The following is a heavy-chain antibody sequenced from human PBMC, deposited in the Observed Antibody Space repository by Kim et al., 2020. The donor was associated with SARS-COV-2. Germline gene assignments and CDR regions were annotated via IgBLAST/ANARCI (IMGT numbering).Heavy chain of an antibody. V-gene: IGHV3-30-3*01. CDR1: GFTFSRNS. J-gene: IGHJ4*02. Sequence: GGSLRLSCAASGFTFSRNSMHWVRQAPGKGLEWVAVATNDESNQYYADSVKGRFTISRDNSKNTLYLQMNNLRPEDTAMYYCAREDGRNFWSGFLDYWGQGTLVIVSS. D-gene: IGHD3-3*01. CDR2: ATNDESNQ. CDR3: AREDGRNFWSGFLDY.